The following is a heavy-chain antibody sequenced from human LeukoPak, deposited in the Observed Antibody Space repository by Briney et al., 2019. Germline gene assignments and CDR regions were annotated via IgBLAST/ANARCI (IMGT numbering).Heavy chain of an antibody. CDR2: ITGNGGST. CDR1: GFPFSSNA. CDR3: AKDAVAPGSSGDYFDY. J-gene: IGHJ4*02. Sequence: GGSLRLSCAASGFPFSSNAMSWVRQAPGKGLEWVSVITGNGGSTYYADSVKGRFTISRDDSRNTLSLQMKTLRAEDTAIYYCAKDAVAPGSSGDYFDYWGQGTLVTVSS. D-gene: IGHD3-10*01. V-gene: IGHV3-23*01.